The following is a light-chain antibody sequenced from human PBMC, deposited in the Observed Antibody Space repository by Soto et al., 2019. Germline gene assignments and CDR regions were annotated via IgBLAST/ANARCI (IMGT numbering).Light chain of an antibody. CDR2: GNS. CDR1: SSNIGAGYD. V-gene: IGLV1-40*01. J-gene: IGLJ3*02. CDR3: SSYTTAYTQV. Sequence: QSVLTQPPSVSGAPGQRVTISCTGSSSNIGAGYDVHWYQQLPGTAPKLLIYGNSNRPSGVPDRFSGSKSGNTASLTISRLQAEDEAHYYCSSYTTAYTQVFGGGTKLTVL.